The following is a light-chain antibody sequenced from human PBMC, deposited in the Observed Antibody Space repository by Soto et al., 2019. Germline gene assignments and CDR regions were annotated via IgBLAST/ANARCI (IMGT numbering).Light chain of an antibody. CDR3: AAWDDSLSGVV. J-gene: IGLJ2*01. Sequence: QSVLTQPPSASGTPGQRVTISCSGSSSNIGSNYVYWYQQLPGTVPQLLIYSNSERPSGVPDRFSGSKSGTSASLAISGLRSEDEDDYYCAAWDDSLSGVVFGGGTKVTVL. V-gene: IGLV1-47*02. CDR1: SSNIGSNY. CDR2: SNS.